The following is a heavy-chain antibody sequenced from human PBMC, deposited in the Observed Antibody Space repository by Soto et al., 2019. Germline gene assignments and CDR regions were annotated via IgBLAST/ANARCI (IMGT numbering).Heavy chain of an antibody. CDR2: IKQDGSEK. J-gene: IGHJ6*03. CDR1: GFTFSNYW. Sequence: EVQLVESGGGLVQPGGSLGLSCSASGFTFSNYWMTWVRQAPGKGLEWVANIKQDGSEKYYVDSVKGRFTISRDNAKNSLYLQMNSLRAEDTAVYYCARARSGDYYMDVWGKGTTVTVSS. V-gene: IGHV3-7*01. CDR3: ARARSGDYYMDV. D-gene: IGHD3-10*01.